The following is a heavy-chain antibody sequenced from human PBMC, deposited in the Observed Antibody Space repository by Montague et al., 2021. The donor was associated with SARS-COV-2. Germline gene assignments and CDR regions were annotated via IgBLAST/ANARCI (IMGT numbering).Heavy chain of an antibody. Sequence: SLRLSCAVSGFTFSSYSMTWVRQAPGKGLEWVSDISGRGNTIYYADTVKARVTISRDNSNNILYLQMNSLRAEHTAVYYCEKGMRITSYYDGFDDWGQGTMVTVSS. J-gene: IGHJ4*03. CDR2: ISGRGNTI. CDR3: EKGMRITSYYDGFDD. D-gene: IGHD3-22*01. V-gene: IGHV3-23*01. CDR1: GFTFSSYS.